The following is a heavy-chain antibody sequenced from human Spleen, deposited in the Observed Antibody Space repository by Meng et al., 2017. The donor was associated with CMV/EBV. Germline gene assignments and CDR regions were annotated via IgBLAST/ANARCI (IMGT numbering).Heavy chain of an antibody. D-gene: IGHD6-19*01. CDR3: ARCVGVAGGDNWVDP. J-gene: IGHJ5*02. Sequence: HLQRCGAGRFNPSDTLSPTCAVYGGSFSAYYCSWLRKPPGKGLEWIVEINHSGSTNYNPSLKSRVTISVDTSKNQFSLKLSSVTAADTAVYYCARCVGVAGGDNWVDPWGQGTLVTVSS. CDR1: GGSFSAYY. V-gene: IGHV4-34*01. CDR2: INHSGST.